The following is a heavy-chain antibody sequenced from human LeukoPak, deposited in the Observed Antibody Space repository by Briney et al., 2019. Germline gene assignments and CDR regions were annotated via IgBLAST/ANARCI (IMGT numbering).Heavy chain of an antibody. Sequence: GGSLRLSCAASGFASSSYAMSWVRQAPGKGLEWVSAISGSGGSTYYADSVKGRFTISRDNSKNTLYLQMNSLRAEDTAVYYCAKNLRVYYFDYWGQGTLVTVSS. D-gene: IGHD4-17*01. CDR3: AKNLRVYYFDY. CDR1: GFASSSYA. V-gene: IGHV3-23*01. J-gene: IGHJ4*02. CDR2: ISGSGGST.